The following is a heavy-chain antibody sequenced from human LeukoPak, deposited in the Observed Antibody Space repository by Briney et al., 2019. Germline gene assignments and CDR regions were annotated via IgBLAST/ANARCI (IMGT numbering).Heavy chain of an antibody. CDR2: ISGDGVTT. CDR1: GFTFDDYA. J-gene: IGHJ5*02. D-gene: IGHD7-27*01. Sequence: GGSLRLSCAASGFTFDDYAIHWVRQVPGKVLEWVSLISGDGVTTYYAESVKGRFTISRDNSKNSLYLQMKSLRTEGTALYYCAKDLGPSGAAWFDPWGQGTLVTVSS. CDR3: AKDLGPSGAAWFDP. V-gene: IGHV3-43*02.